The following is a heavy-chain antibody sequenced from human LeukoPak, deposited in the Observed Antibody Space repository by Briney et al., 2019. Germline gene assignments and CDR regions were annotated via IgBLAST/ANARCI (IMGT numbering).Heavy chain of an antibody. CDR3: ARGLRVPATANYYYYGMDV. D-gene: IGHD2-2*01. Sequence: GGSLRLSCAASGFTFSDYYMSWIRQAPGKGLEWVSYISSSGSTIYYADSVKGRFTISRDNAKNSLYLQMNSLRAEDTAVYYCARGLRVPATANYYYYGMDVWGQGTTVTVSS. V-gene: IGHV3-11*04. CDR1: GFTFSDYY. J-gene: IGHJ6*02. CDR2: ISSSGSTI.